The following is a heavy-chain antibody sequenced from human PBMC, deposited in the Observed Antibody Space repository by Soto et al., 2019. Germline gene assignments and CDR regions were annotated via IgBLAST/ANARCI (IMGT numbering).Heavy chain of an antibody. D-gene: IGHD6-13*01. J-gene: IGHJ2*01. CDR1: GFSFSNYA. Sequence: EVQLLESGGGLVQPGGSLRLSCAASGFSFSNYAMSWVRQAPGKGLEWVSGISGSGGSTYYADSVKGRFTLSGDNSKNTRLLQVNSLRSEGTGVNYCAKDYSSSWKYFDLWGRGTLVTVSS. CDR3: AKDYSSSWKYFDL. CDR2: ISGSGGST. V-gene: IGHV3-23*01.